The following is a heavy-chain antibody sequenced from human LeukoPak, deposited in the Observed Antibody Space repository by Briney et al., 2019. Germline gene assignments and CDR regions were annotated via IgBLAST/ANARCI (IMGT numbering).Heavy chain of an antibody. J-gene: IGHJ6*03. CDR2: INPNSGGT. CDR3: ARDGYTVTPDNYYYYYMDV. CDR1: GYTFTGYY. V-gene: IGHV1-2*02. D-gene: IGHD4-17*01. Sequence: ASVKVSCKASGYTFTGYYMHWVRQAPGQGLEWMGWINPNSGGTNYAQKFQGRVTITADKSTSTAYMELSSLRSEDTAVYYCARDGYTVTPDNYYYYYMDVWGKGTTVTVSS.